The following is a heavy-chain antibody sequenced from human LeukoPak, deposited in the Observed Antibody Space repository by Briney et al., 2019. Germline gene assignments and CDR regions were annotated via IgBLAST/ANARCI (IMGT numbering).Heavy chain of an antibody. D-gene: IGHD3-22*01. CDR3: ARDLYYYDSSGYYYHGYFDY. V-gene: IGHV1-2*02. J-gene: IGHJ4*02. Sequence: GASVKVSCKASGHTFTGYYMHWVRQAPGQGLEWMGWINPNSGGTNYAQKFQGRVTMTRDTSISTAYMELSRLRSDDTAVYYCARDLYYYDSSGYYYHGYFDYWGQGTLVTVSS. CDR1: GHTFTGYY. CDR2: INPNSGGT.